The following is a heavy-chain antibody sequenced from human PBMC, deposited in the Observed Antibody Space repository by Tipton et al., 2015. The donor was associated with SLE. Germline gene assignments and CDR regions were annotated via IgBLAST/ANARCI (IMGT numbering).Heavy chain of an antibody. CDR3: AREGYSSSWGVYYFDY. J-gene: IGHJ4*02. D-gene: IGHD6-13*01. Sequence: TLSLTCTVSGGSISGYYWSWVRQPAGKGLEWTGRIYTSGGTNYNPSLKSRVTMSVDTSKNQFSLKLSSVTAADTAVYFCAREGYSSSWGVYYFDYWGQGTLVTVSS. CDR2: IYTSGGT. V-gene: IGHV4-4*07. CDR1: GGSISGYY.